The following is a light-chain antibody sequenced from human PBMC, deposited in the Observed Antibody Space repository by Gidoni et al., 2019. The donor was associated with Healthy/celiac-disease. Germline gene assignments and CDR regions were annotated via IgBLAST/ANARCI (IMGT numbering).Light chain of an antibody. V-gene: IGKV1-5*03. Sequence: DLQMTQSPSTLSASVGDRVTITCRASQSISSWLAWYQQKPGKAPKLLIYKASSLESGVPSRFSGSGSGTEFTLTISSLQPDDLATYYCQQYNSAWTFGQGTKVEIK. CDR2: KAS. CDR3: QQYNSAWT. J-gene: IGKJ1*01. CDR1: QSISSW.